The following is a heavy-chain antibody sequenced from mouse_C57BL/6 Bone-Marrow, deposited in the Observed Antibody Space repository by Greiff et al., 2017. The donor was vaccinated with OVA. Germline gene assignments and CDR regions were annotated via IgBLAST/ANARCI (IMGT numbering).Heavy chain of an antibody. CDR1: GYTFTGYW. V-gene: IGHV1-9*01. Sequence: QVHVKQSGAELMKPGASVKLSCKATGYTFTGYWIEWVKQRPGHGLEWIGEILTGSGSTNYNEKLKGKATFTTDTSSNTAYMQLSSLTTADSSIYICSSRYYYGFDYWGQGTTLTVSS. CDR2: ILTGSGST. D-gene: IGHD1-1*01. CDR3: SSRYYYGFDY. J-gene: IGHJ2*01.